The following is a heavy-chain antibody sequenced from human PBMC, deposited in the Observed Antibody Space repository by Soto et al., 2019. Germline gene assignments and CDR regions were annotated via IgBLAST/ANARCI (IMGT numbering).Heavy chain of an antibody. D-gene: IGHD2-2*03. J-gene: IGHJ4*02. CDR2: VNPILSMS. CDR1: GDTFNFYS. CDR3: ASIYGSGYRAFDY. Sequence: QVQLVQYGAEVKRPGSSVKVSCKASGDTFNFYSINWVRQAPGVGLEWVGRVNPILSMSNYAQRFQGRVTMTADKSTSTAYMELRSQRSEDTAIYACASIYGSGYRAFDYWGQGALVTVSS. V-gene: IGHV1-69*02.